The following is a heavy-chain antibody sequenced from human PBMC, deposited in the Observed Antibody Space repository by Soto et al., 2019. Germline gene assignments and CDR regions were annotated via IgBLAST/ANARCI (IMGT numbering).Heavy chain of an antibody. Sequence: PGGSLRLSCAASGFTFSSYAMHWVRQAPGKGLEWVAVISYDGSNKYYADSVKGRFTISRDNSKNTLYLQMNSLRAEDTAVYYCARVYDSSGWASDYWGQGTLVTVSS. CDR2: ISYDGSNK. D-gene: IGHD3-22*01. J-gene: IGHJ4*02. CDR3: ARVYDSSGWASDY. CDR1: GFTFSSYA. V-gene: IGHV3-30-3*01.